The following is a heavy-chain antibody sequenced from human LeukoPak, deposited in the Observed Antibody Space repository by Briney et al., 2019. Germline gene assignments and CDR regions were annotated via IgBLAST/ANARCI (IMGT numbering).Heavy chain of an antibody. CDR2: MYLNGTT. D-gene: IGHD3-22*01. CDR3: AGLVGRYSSGLYYYYFDY. V-gene: IGHV4-4*02. Sequence: GSLRLSCAASGLTFNNAWMTWVRQPPGKGLEWIGEMYLNGTTHSNPSVKSRVTISIDKSKNQFFLNLSSVTAADTAVYYCAGLVGRYSSGLYYYYFDYWGQGTLVTVSS. J-gene: IGHJ4*02. CDR1: GLTFNNAW.